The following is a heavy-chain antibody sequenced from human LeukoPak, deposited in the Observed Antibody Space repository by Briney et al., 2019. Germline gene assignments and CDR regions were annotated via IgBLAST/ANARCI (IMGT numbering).Heavy chain of an antibody. J-gene: IGHJ4*02. V-gene: IGHV1-8*01. CDR3: ASKLWFGEFPFDY. CDR1: GYTFTSYD. D-gene: IGHD3-10*01. CDR2: MNPNSGNT. Sequence: ASVKVSCKASGYTFTSYDINWVRQATGQGLEWMGWMNPNSGNTGYAQKFQGGVTMTRNTSISTAYMELSSLRSEDTAVYYCASKLWFGEFPFDYWGQGTLVTVPS.